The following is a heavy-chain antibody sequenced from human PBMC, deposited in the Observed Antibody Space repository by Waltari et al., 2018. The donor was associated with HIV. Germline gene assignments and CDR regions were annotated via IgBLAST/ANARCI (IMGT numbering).Heavy chain of an antibody. J-gene: IGHJ3*02. Sequence: QLQESGPGLLKPSETLPLTCPVSAGSSSGRVYYWGWRRQPAWKWLEWIASIYYTGTTYYNPSLRSRVTMSVDTSKNQFSLKLGSLTAADTAVYYCTRENEDTSDNAFDIWGQGTTVTVSS. CDR3: TRENEDTSDNAFDI. CDR2: IYYTGTT. CDR1: AGSSSGRVYY. V-gene: IGHV4-39*07. D-gene: IGHD1-1*01.